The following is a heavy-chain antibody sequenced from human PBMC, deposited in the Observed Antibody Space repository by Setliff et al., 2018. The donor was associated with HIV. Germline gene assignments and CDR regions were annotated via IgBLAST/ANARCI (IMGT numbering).Heavy chain of an antibody. J-gene: IGHJ6*03. CDR3: ARGSSSGLYYYYYYMDV. CDR1: GDSISSSSYY. D-gene: IGHD6-6*01. Sequence: PSETLSLTCTVSGDSISSSSYYWGWIRQPPGKGLEWIGSIFYSGSTYYNPSLKSRLIMSVDTSKNQFSLKLSSVTAADTAVYYCARGSSSGLYYYYYYMDVWGKGTTVTVSS. CDR2: IFYSGST. V-gene: IGHV4-39*01.